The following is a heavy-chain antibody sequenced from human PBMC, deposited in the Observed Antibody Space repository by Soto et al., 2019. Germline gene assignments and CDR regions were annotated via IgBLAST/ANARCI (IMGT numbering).Heavy chain of an antibody. J-gene: IGHJ4*02. V-gene: IGHV3-30-3*01. CDR3: ARVQGYSSRWGC. CDR2: ISYDGSNK. CDR1: GFTFSSYA. D-gene: IGHD6-13*01. Sequence: QVQLVESGGGVVQPGRSLRLSCAASGFTFSSYAMHWVRQAPGKGLECVAVISYDGSNKYYADSVKGRFTISRDNSKNTLYLQMNSLRAEDTAVYYCARVQGYSSRWGCWGQGTLVTVSS.